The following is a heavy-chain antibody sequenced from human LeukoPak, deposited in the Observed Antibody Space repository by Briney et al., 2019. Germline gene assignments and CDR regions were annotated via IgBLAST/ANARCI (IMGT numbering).Heavy chain of an antibody. Sequence: SETLSLTCTVSGGSISSSGYYWGWIRQPPGKGLEWIGSIYYSGSPYYNPSLKSRVTISVDTSKNQFSLKLKSVTAADTAVYYCARVGGITMIVVLITDAFDIWGQGTMVTVSS. CDR3: ARVGGITMIVVLITDAFDI. V-gene: IGHV4-39*07. CDR1: GGSISSSGYY. D-gene: IGHD3-22*01. CDR2: IYYSGSP. J-gene: IGHJ3*02.